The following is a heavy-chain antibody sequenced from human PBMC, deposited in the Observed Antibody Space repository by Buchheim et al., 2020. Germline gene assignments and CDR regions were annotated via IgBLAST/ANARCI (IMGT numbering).Heavy chain of an antibody. J-gene: IGHJ5*02. CDR1: GDSISRDNYY. D-gene: IGHD5-18*01. Sequence: QLQLQESGPGPVKPSETLSLTCNVSGDSISRDNYYWGWIRQPPGKGLEWIGSMYYSGNTFYNPSLKSRVPISVDTSKNQISLKVKSVTAADTAVYYCARGYSYGYSYFDPWGQGTL. CDR3: ARGYSYGYSYFDP. CDR2: MYYSGNT. V-gene: IGHV4-39*07.